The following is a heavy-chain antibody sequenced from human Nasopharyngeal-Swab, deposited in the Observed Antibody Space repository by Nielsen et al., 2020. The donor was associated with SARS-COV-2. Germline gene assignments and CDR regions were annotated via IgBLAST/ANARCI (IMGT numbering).Heavy chain of an antibody. CDR3: AKGWLLGNYMDV. CDR2: ISFDGSSQ. J-gene: IGHJ6*03. Sequence: GGSLSLSCSASGFIFSNYGMPWFRQTPGKGLEWVAVISFDGSSQYYVDPVKGRFTISRDNSKSTLYLQMNSLRDEDTAVYYCAKGWLLGNYMDVWGKGTTVTVTS. V-gene: IGHV3-30*18. CDR1: GFIFSNYG. D-gene: IGHD5-12*01.